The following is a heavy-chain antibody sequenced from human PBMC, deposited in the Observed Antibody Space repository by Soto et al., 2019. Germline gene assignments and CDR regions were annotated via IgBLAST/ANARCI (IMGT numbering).Heavy chain of an antibody. CDR2: ISSSSSYT. J-gene: IGHJ4*02. Sequence: QVQLVESGGGLVKPGGSLRLSCVASGFTFSDYYMRWIRQAPGKGLEWVSYISSSSSYTNYADSVKGRFTISRDNAKNSLYLQMNSLRAEDTAVYYCARDHHRYSGYDYVDYWGQGTLVTVSS. CDR1: GFTFSDYY. V-gene: IGHV3-11*05. CDR3: ARDHHRYSGYDYVDY. D-gene: IGHD5-12*01.